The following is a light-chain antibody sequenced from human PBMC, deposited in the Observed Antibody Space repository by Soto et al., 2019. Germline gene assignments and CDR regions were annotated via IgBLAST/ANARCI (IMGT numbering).Light chain of an antibody. V-gene: IGLV2-14*01. CDR3: SSYTSSSTLLYV. Sequence: QSVLTQPASVSGSPGQSITISCTGTSSDVGGYNYVSWYQQHPGKAPKLMIYDVSNRPSGVSNRFSGSKPGNTASLTISGLQAEDEADYYCSSYTSSSTLLYVFGTGTQLTVL. CDR2: DVS. J-gene: IGLJ1*01. CDR1: SSDVGGYNY.